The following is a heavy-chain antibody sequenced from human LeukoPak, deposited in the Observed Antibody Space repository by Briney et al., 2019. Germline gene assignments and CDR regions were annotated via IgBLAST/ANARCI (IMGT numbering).Heavy chain of an antibody. CDR3: ASLGGTYDY. CDR1: GGSISSHY. Sequence: SETLSLTCTVSGGSISSHYWSWIRQPPGKGLEWIGYIYNSGSTNYNPSLKSRVTISVDTSKNQFSLKLSSVTAADTAVYYCASLGGTYDYWGQGTLVTVSS. J-gene: IGHJ4*02. D-gene: IGHD1-26*01. CDR2: IYNSGST. V-gene: IGHV4-59*08.